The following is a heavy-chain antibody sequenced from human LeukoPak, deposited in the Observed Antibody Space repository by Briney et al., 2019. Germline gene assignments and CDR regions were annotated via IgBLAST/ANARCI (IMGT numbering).Heavy chain of an antibody. CDR2: IYYSGST. V-gene: IGHV4-39*07. D-gene: IGHD3-22*01. CDR1: GGSITSSSYY. CDR3: ARSGPTYYYDNSGYPLLGD. J-gene: IGHJ1*01. Sequence: KPSETLSLTCTVSGGSITSSSYYWGWIRQPPGKGLEWIGSIYYSGSTYYNPSLKSRVIISVDTSKNQFSLKLSSVTAADTAVFYCARSGPTYYYDNSGYPLLGDWGQGTLVTVSS.